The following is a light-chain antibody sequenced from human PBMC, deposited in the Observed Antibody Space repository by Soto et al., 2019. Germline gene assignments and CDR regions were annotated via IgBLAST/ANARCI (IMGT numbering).Light chain of an antibody. CDR1: QAIDSW. V-gene: IGKV1-12*01. J-gene: IGKJ4*01. CDR3: QQANSFPLT. CDR2: TGS. Sequence: DIQMTQSPSSVSASVGDRVTITCRASQAIDSWLAWYQQKPGEAPKLLIFTGSLLHSGVPPRFSGSGSGTDFTLTISSLQPEDFATYYCQQANSFPLTFGGGTKVEIK.